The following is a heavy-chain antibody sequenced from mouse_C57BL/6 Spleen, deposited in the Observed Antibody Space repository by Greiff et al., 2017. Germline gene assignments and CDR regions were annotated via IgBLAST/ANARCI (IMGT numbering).Heavy chain of an antibody. D-gene: IGHD2-4*01. J-gene: IGHJ3*01. V-gene: IGHV1-74*01. CDR1: GYTFTSYW. Sequence: VQLKQPGAELVKPGASVKVSCKASGYTFTSYWMHWVKQRPGQGLEWIGRIHPSDSDTNYNQKFKGKATLTVDKSSSTAYMQLSSLTSEDSAVYYCAIGEGYDYDPFAYWGQGTLVTVSA. CDR2: IHPSDSDT. CDR3: AIGEGYDYDPFAY.